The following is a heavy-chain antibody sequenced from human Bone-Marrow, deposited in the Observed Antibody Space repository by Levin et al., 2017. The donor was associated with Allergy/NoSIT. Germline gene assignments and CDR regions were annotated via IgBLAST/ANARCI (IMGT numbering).Heavy chain of an antibody. J-gene: IGHJ4*02. D-gene: IGHD5-12*01. CDR3: ARGELGSGYLFDY. V-gene: IGHV1-8*01. CDR1: GYTFTSFD. CDR2: MYPNSDNA. Sequence: GESLKISCKTSGYTFTSFDINWVRQATGQGLEWMGWMYPNSDNAGYAQKFQGRVTMTRNTPISTAYMGPRRLRSEATAIYYCARGELGSGYLFDYWGQGTLVTVSS.